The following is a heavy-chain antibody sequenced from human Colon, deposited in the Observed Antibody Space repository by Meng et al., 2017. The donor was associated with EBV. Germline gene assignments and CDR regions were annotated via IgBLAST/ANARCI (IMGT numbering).Heavy chain of an antibody. J-gene: IGHJ5*02. CDR2: INHSGTI. CDR1: GGALSGYY. D-gene: IGHD2-8*01. V-gene: IGHV4-34*01. Sequence: QVQLQQGGSGLVEPSQALSLTCGVDGGALSGYYWSWIRQTPGKGLEWIGEINHSGTINYNPSLRSRVTISVDRSNNQFSLRLSSVTAADTAVYYCARGGGVIKGLVTWFDPWGQGTLVTVSS. CDR3: ARGGGVIKGLVTWFDP.